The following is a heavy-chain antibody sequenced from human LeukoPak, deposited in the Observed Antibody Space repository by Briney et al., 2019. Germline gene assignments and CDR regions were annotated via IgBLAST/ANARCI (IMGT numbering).Heavy chain of an antibody. CDR3: AGAPRALQAGLGWFDP. Sequence: SETLSLTCTVSGGSISSYYWSWIRQPPGKGLEWIGYIYYSGSTNYNPSLKSRVTISVDTSKNQFSLKLSSVAAADTAVYYCAGAPRALQAGLGWFDPWGQGTLVTVSS. CDR1: GGSISSYY. CDR2: IYYSGST. V-gene: IGHV4-59*01. D-gene: IGHD5-24*01. J-gene: IGHJ5*02.